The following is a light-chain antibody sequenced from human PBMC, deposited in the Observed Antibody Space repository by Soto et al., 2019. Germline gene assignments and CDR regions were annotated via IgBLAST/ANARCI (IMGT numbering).Light chain of an antibody. Sequence: DIQMTQSPSTLSGSVGDRVTITCRASQTISSWLAWYQQKPGKAPKLLIYKASTLKSGVPSRFSGSGSGTEFTLTISSLQPDDFATYYCQQYNSYSPSWTFGQGTKVAIK. V-gene: IGKV1-5*03. CDR3: QQYNSYSPSWT. J-gene: IGKJ1*01. CDR2: KAS. CDR1: QTISSW.